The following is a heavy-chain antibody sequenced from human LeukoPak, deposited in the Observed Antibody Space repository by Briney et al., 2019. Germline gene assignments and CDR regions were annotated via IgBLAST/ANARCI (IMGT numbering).Heavy chain of an antibody. CDR2: IYNSGST. Sequence: SETLSLTCTVSGYSISSGYYWGWIRQPPGKGLEWIGSIYNSGSTYYNPSLKSRVTISVDTSKNQFSLKLSSVTAADTAVYYCVRSSSSIFDYWGQGTLVTVSS. V-gene: IGHV4-38-2*02. CDR3: VRSSSSIFDY. CDR1: GYSISSGYY. D-gene: IGHD6-6*01. J-gene: IGHJ4*02.